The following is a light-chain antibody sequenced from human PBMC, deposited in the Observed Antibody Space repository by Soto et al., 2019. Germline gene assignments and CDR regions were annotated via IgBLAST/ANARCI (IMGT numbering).Light chain of an antibody. CDR1: QSVSSD. CDR2: GAF. V-gene: IGKV3-15*01. Sequence: IVTTQSPVTLSVSPGERATLSCRTSQSVSSDLAWYQQKPGQAPRLLIYGAFNRATGVPARFSGSGSGTEFTLTISSLQSEDSAVYYCQQYNNWPPITFGQGTRLEIK. CDR3: QQYNNWPPIT. J-gene: IGKJ5*01.